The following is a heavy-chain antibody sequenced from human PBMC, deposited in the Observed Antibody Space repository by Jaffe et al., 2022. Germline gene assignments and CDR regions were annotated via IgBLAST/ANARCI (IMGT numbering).Heavy chain of an antibody. CDR2: IRYDGSNK. J-gene: IGHJ4*02. V-gene: IGHV3-30*02. D-gene: IGHD2-2*01. Sequence: QVQLVESGGGVVQPGGSLRLSCAASGFTFSSYGMHWVRQAPGKGLEWVAFIRYDGSNKYYADSVKGRFTISRDNSKNTLYLQMNSLRAEDTAVYYCASFQVWVPAAMPESNYFDYWGQGTLVTVSS. CDR1: GFTFSSYG. CDR3: ASFQVWVPAAMPESNYFDY.